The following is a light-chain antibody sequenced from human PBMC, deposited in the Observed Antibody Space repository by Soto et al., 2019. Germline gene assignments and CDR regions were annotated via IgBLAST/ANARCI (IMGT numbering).Light chain of an antibody. J-gene: IGLJ1*01. CDR1: SSNIGSNT. CDR2: GND. V-gene: IGLV1-44*01. Sequence: QSVLTQPPSASGTPGQRVTISCSDSSSNIGSNTVNWYQQLPGTAPKLLIYGNDQRPSGVPDRFSGSKSGTSASLAISGLQSEDEADYYCAAWDDSLNGYVFGTGTKVTVL. CDR3: AAWDDSLNGYV.